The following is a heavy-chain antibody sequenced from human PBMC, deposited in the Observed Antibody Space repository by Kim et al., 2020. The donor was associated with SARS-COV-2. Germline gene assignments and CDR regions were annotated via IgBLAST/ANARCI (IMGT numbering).Heavy chain of an antibody. Sequence: SVKVSCKASGGTFSSYAISWVRQAPGQGLEWMGGIIPIFGTANYAQKFQGRVTITADESTSTAYMELSSLRSEDTAVYYCANRFYGDSEYRGYYFDYWGQGTLVTVSS. J-gene: IGHJ4*02. V-gene: IGHV1-69*13. CDR3: ANRFYGDSEYRGYYFDY. CDR2: IIPIFGTA. D-gene: IGHD4-17*01. CDR1: GGTFSSYA.